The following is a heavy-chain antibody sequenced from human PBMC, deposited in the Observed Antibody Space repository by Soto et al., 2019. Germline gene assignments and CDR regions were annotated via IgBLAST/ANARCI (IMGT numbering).Heavy chain of an antibody. CDR3: ARGECVGGTCYSLAGSFYYYMDV. D-gene: IGHD2-15*01. J-gene: IGHJ6*03. V-gene: IGHV3-74*02. Sequence: EVQLVESGGGLVQPGGSLRLSCAASGFTFSNYWMYWVRQAPGKGLEWVSRINSDGSVSSHADSVKGRLTISRDNVKNTLYLQMDSLRAEDTAVYYCARGECVGGTCYSLAGSFYYYMDVWGKGTTVTVFS. CDR2: INSDGSVS. CDR1: GFTFSNYW.